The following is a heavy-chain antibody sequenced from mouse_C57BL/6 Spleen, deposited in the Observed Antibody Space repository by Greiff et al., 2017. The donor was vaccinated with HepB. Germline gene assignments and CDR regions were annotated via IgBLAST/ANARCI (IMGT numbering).Heavy chain of an antibody. D-gene: IGHD2-3*01. CDR3: ARGRGYDGYSHFDY. CDR2: INPINGGT. Sequence: VQLQQSGPELVKPGASVKIPCKASGYTFTDYNMDWVKQSHGKSLEWIGDINPINGGTIYNQKFKGKATLTVDKSSSTAYMELRSLTSEDTAVYYGARGRGYDGYSHFDYWGQGTTLTVSS. CDR1: GYTFTDYN. V-gene: IGHV1-18*01. J-gene: IGHJ2*01.